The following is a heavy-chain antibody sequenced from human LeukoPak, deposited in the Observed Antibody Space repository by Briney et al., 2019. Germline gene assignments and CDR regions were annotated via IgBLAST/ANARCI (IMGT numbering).Heavy chain of an antibody. CDR3: ARSTYDSLDY. CDR2: IYHSGST. J-gene: IGHJ4*02. Sequence: SETLSLTCAVSGYSISSGYHWGWIRQPPGEGLEWIGNIYHSGSTYYNPSLKSRVTISVDTSKNQFSLKLNSVTAADTAMYYCARSTYDSLDYWGQGILVTFSS. CDR1: GYSISSGYH. V-gene: IGHV4-38-2*01. D-gene: IGHD3-3*01.